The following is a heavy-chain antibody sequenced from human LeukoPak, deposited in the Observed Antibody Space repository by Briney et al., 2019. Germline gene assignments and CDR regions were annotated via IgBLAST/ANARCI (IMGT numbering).Heavy chain of an antibody. Sequence: PGGSLRLSCAASGFSISHYYMTWVRQTPGKGLDWVSVIYTGGGTNYGDSVKGRFTISRDNSKNTLYLQMNSLRADDTAIYYCARGKEYGGADCYSDWGQGTLVTVSS. J-gene: IGHJ4*02. V-gene: IGHV3-66*01. CDR3: ARGKEYGGADCYSD. CDR1: GFSISHYY. D-gene: IGHD2-21*02. CDR2: IYTGGGT.